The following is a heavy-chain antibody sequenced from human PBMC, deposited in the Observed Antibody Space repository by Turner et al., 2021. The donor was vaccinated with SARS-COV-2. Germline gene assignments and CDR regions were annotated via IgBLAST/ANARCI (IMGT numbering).Heavy chain of an antibody. J-gene: IGHJ3*01. D-gene: IGHD4-4*01. CDR3: AKPSSGTTVISAFDV. V-gene: IGHV3-23*01. CDR2: ISVRGVKT. CDR1: GFRFDTFA. Sequence: EGQLLESGGGLVQPGWSLSLSCAASGFRFDTFAMTWVRRAPGKGLEWVSGISVRGVKTYYADSVKGRFTISRDNSKKMLYLQLNSLRAEDTAVYYCAKPSSGTTVISAFDVWGQGTMVTVSS.